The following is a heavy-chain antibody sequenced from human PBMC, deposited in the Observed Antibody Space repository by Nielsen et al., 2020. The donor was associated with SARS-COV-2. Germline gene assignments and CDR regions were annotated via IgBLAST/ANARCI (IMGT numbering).Heavy chain of an antibody. CDR2: ISYDGSNK. D-gene: IGHD6-19*01. Sequence: GESLKISCAASGFTFSSYGMHWVRQAPGKGLEWVAVISYDGSNKYYADSVKGRFTISRDNSKNTLYLQMNSLRAEDTAVYYCAKVSTSGWSYYYYYGMDVWGQGTTVTVSS. J-gene: IGHJ6*02. CDR1: GFTFSSYG. V-gene: IGHV3-30*18. CDR3: AKVSTSGWSYYYYYGMDV.